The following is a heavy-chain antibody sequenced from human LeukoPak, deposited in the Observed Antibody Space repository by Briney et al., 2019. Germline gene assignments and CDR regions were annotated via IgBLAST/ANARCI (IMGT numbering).Heavy chain of an antibody. CDR2: VSYDGDFK. D-gene: IGHD6-19*01. J-gene: IGHJ4*02. CDR3: ARDPYSHDSSGFSYFLQY. CDR1: GFVFSKYA. Sequence: GGSLRLSCVGSGFVFSKYAVHWVRQAPGKGLEWVAVVSYDGDFKLYGDSVRGRFTISRDNSQNMLFLQMNDLRPQDAATYFCARDPYSHDSSGFSYFLQYWGQGTVVTVSS. V-gene: IGHV3-30-3*01.